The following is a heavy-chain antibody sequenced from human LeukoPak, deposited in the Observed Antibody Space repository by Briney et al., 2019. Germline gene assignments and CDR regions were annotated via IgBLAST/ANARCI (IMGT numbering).Heavy chain of an antibody. V-gene: IGHV4-31*03. CDR1: GGSIGSGGYY. D-gene: IGHD6-13*01. J-gene: IGHJ5*02. CDR2: INYSGNT. Sequence: SQTLSLTCTVSGGSIGSGGYYWSWIRQHPGKGLEWIGYINYSGNTYYNPSLKSRVTISVDTSENQFSLKLRSVTAADTAVYYCARGPAAVHPWGQGTLVTVSS. CDR3: ARGPAAVHP.